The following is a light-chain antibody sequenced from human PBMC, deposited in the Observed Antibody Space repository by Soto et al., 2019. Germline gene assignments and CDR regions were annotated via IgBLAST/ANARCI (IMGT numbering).Light chain of an antibody. Sequence: DIQMTQSPPSLSASVGDRVTITCRASQSISTLVNWYQQKPGKAPKLLIYAASSLQSGVPSRFSGSGSGTDFTLTISSLQPEDFATYYCQQSSSNPYTFGQGTKLEIK. CDR3: QQSSSNPYT. CDR2: AAS. CDR1: QSISTL. J-gene: IGKJ2*01. V-gene: IGKV1-39*01.